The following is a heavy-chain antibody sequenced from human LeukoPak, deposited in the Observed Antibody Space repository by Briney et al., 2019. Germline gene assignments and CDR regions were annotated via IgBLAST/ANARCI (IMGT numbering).Heavy chain of an antibody. CDR1: GGSISSSSYY. Sequence: SETLSLTCTVSGGSISSSSYYWGWIRQPPGKGLEWIGSIYYSGSTYYNPSLKSRVTISVDTSKNQFSLKLSSVTAADTAVYYCAASWYFDLWGRGTLVTVSS. V-gene: IGHV4-39*07. J-gene: IGHJ2*01. CDR2: IYYSGST. CDR3: AASWYFDL.